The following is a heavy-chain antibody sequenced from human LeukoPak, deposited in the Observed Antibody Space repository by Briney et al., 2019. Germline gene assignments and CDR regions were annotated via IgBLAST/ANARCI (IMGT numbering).Heavy chain of an antibody. J-gene: IGHJ1*01. CDR3: ARPRKYQLNLEFQH. Sequence: ASVKVSCKASGGTFSNYAISWVRQAPGQGLEWMGGIIPIFGTANYAQKFRGRVTITADKSTRTAYMELSSLRSEDTAVYYCARPRKYQLNLEFQHWGQGTLVTVSS. CDR1: GGTFSNYA. D-gene: IGHD2-2*01. V-gene: IGHV1-69*06. CDR2: IIPIFGTA.